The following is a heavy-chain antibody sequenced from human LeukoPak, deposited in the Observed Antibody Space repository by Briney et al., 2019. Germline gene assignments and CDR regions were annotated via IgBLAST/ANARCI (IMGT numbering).Heavy chain of an antibody. CDR1: GFTFSSYA. J-gene: IGHJ4*02. CDR2: ISGSGGST. CDR3: AKDSGDYYDSSGYYYLDY. V-gene: IGHV3-23*01. Sequence: GGSLRLSCAASGFTFSSYAMSWVRQAPGKGLEWVSAISGSGGSTYYADSVKGRFTISRDNSKNTLYLQMNGLRAEDTAVYYCAKDSGDYYDSSGYYYLDYWGQGTLVTVSS. D-gene: IGHD3-22*01.